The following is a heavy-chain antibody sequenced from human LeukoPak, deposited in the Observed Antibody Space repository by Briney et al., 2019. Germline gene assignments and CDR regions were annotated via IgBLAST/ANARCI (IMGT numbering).Heavy chain of an antibody. CDR3: ARVTGGSYFDYYYYYGMDV. CDR2: TYYRSKWYN. J-gene: IGHJ6*02. CDR1: GDSVSSNSAA. D-gene: IGHD1-26*01. V-gene: IGHV6-1*01. Sequence: SQTLSLTCALSGDSVSSNSAAWNWIRQSPSRGLEWLGRTYYRSKWYNDYAVSVKSLITINPDTSKNQFSLQLNSVTPEDTAVYYCARVTGGSYFDYYYYYGMDVWGQGTTVTVSS.